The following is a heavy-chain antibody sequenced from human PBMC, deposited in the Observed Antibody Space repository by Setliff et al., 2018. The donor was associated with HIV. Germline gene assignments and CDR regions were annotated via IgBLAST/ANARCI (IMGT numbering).Heavy chain of an antibody. Sequence: GSLRLSCAASGFTFSGYWMHWVRQAPGKGLVWVSRINSDGSSTTYADSVKGRFTISRDNSKNTLYLQMNSLRVEDTAVYYCATDCAVVGGTGSLDSWGQGTLVTSPQ. V-gene: IGHV3-74*01. J-gene: IGHJ4*02. CDR3: ATDCAVVGGTGSLDS. D-gene: IGHD1-26*01. CDR1: GFTFSGYW. CDR2: INSDGSST.